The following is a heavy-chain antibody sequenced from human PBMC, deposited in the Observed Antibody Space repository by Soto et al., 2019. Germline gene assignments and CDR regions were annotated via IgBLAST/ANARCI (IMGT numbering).Heavy chain of an antibody. CDR3: ARVWGDSSGYYEVLWFDP. Sequence: GASVKVSCKASGYTFTSYEISWVRQAPGQGLEWMGWISAYNGNTNYAQKLQGRVTMTTDTSTSTAYMELRSLRSDDTAVYYCARVWGDSSGYYEVLWFDPWGQGTLVTVSS. V-gene: IGHV1-18*01. CDR1: GYTFTSYE. D-gene: IGHD3-22*01. J-gene: IGHJ5*02. CDR2: ISAYNGNT.